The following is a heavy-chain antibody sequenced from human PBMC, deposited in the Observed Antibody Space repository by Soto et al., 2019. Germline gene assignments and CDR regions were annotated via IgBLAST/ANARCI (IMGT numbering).Heavy chain of an antibody. V-gene: IGHV1-18*04. D-gene: IGHD6-13*01. J-gene: IGHJ4*02. CDR3: ARDVSRRGYSSSPSDY. CDR1: GYTFTSYG. Sequence: ASVKVSCKASGYTFTSYGISWVRQAPGQGLEWMGWISAYNGNTNYAQKLQGRVTMTTETSTSTAYMELRSLRSDDTAVYYCARDVSRRGYSSSPSDYWGQGTLVTVSS. CDR2: ISAYNGNT.